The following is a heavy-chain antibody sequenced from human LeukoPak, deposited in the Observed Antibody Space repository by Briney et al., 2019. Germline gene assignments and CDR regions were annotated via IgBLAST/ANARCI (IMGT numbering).Heavy chain of an antibody. CDR3: ARLGPASGYDPLYFDY. CDR1: GYSISSGYY. Sequence: SETLSLTCTVSGYSISSGYYWGWIRQPPGKGLEWIGSIYHSGSTYYNPSLKSRVTISVDTPKNQFSLKLSSVTAADTAVYYCARLGPASGYDPLYFDYWGQGTLVSVSS. J-gene: IGHJ4*02. D-gene: IGHD5-12*01. V-gene: IGHV4-38-2*02. CDR2: IYHSGST.